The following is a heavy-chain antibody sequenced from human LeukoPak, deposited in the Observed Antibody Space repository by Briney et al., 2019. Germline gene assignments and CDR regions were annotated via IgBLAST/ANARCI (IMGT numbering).Heavy chain of an antibody. V-gene: IGHV1-18*01. CDR2: ISAYNGNT. D-gene: IGHD4-11*01. J-gene: IGHJ4*02. CDR1: GGTFSSYA. Sequence: GASVKVSCKASGGTFSSYAISWVRQAPGQGLEWMGWISAYNGNTNYAQKLQGRVTMTTDTSTSTAYMELRSLRSDDTAVYYCARVLQENGLVYFDYWGQGTLVTVSS. CDR3: ARVLQENGLVYFDY.